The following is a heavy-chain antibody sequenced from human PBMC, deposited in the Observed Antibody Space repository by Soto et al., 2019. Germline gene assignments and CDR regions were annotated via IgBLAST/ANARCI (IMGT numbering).Heavy chain of an antibody. CDR2: IIPIFGTA. J-gene: IGHJ6*02. CDR3: ARAPGSSGSYYYYYGMDV. Sequence: QVQLVQSGAEVKKPGSSVKVSGKASGGTFSSYAISWVRQAPGQGLEWMGGIIPIFGTANYAQKFQGRVTITADKSTSTAYMELSSLRSEDTAVYYCARAPGSSGSYYYYYGMDVWGQGTTVTVSS. V-gene: IGHV1-69*06. CDR1: GGTFSSYA. D-gene: IGHD3-10*01.